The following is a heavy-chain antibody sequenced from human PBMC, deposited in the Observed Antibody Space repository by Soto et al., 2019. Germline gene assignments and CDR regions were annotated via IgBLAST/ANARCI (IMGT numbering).Heavy chain of an antibody. D-gene: IGHD2-21*02. CDR2: ISYDGNSK. CDR3: ARSYCGDDCALDH. CDR1: GFIFSNYV. V-gene: IGHV3-30-3*01. Sequence: QVQLVESGGGVVQPGRSLRLSCAASGFIFSNYVMHWVRQAPGKGLEWVAVISYDGNSKHYADSVKGRFTISRDNSKSTLYVQMNSLRAEDTAVYCCARSYCGDDCALDHWGQGTLVTVSS. J-gene: IGHJ4*02.